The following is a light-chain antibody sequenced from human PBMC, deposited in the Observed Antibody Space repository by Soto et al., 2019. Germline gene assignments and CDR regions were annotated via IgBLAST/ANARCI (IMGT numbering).Light chain of an antibody. Sequence: DIQVTQSPSSLSASVGDRVNITCRASQSISTWLAWYQQQPGRAPRLLIYDASTLQSGVPSTFSGSGSGTEFTLTISSLQPDDFATYYCQQYNSWTFGQGTKVAIK. V-gene: IGKV1-5*01. J-gene: IGKJ1*01. CDR2: DAS. CDR3: QQYNSWT. CDR1: QSISTW.